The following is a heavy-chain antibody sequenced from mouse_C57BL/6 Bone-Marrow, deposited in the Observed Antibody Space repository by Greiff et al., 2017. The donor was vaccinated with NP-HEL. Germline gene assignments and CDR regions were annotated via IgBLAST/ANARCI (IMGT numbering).Heavy chain of an antibody. CDR2: IHPNSGST. D-gene: IGHD2-3*01. V-gene: IGHV1-64*01. Sequence: QVQLQQPGAELVKPGASVKLSCKASGYTFTSYWMHWVKQRPGQGLEWIGMIHPNSGSTNYNEKFKSKATLTVDKSSSTAYMQLSSLTSEDSAVYYCARRRTIYDGYYSFAYWGQGTLVTVSA. CDR1: GYTFTSYW. CDR3: ARRRTIYDGYYSFAY. J-gene: IGHJ3*01.